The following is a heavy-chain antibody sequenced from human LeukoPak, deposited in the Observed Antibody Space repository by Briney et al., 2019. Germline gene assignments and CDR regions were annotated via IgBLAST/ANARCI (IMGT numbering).Heavy chain of an antibody. CDR3: ARESGSGSPGYYYYGMDV. V-gene: IGHV3-53*01. Sequence: GGSLRLSCAASGFTVSSNYMSWVRQAPGKGLEWGSGIYSGGSTYYADSVRGRFTISRDNSKNTLYLQMNSLRAEDTAVYYCARESGSGSPGYYYYGMDVWGQGTTVTVSS. D-gene: IGHD1-26*01. J-gene: IGHJ6*02. CDR2: IYSGGST. CDR1: GFTVSSNY.